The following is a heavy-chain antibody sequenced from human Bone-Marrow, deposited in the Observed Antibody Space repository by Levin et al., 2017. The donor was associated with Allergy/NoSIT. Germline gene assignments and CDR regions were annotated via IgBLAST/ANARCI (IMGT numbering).Heavy chain of an antibody. CDR3: ARLSLTFYDILTGYYSPIGTFDY. Sequence: PSETLSLTCNDSGGSINSGDSYWSWIRQPPGKGLEWIGYIYYSGSTYYNPSLKSRITISIDTSKSQFSLQLSSVTAADTAVYYCARLSLTFYDILTGYYSPIGTFDYWGQGTLVTVSS. CDR2: IYYSGST. V-gene: IGHV4-30-4*01. CDR1: GGSINSGDSY. J-gene: IGHJ4*02. D-gene: IGHD3-9*01.